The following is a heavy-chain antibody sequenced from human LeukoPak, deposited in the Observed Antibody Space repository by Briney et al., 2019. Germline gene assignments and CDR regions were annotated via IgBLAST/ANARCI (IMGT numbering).Heavy chain of an antibody. CDR1: IGSFSGYH. CDR3: ARQGSISAFDF. D-gene: IGHD2-21*01. CDR2: IDHSGNT. J-gene: IGHJ4*02. Sequence: SETPSLTCAVYIGSFSGYHWSWIRQPPGRGLEWIGEIDHSGNTKYNPSLKSRVTISVDTSKNQFSLKLRALSAADTAVYFCARQGSISAFDFWGRGTLVTVSS. V-gene: IGHV4-34*01.